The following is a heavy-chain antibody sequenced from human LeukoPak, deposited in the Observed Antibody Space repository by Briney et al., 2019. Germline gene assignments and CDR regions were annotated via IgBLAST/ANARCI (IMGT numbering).Heavy chain of an antibody. Sequence: GGSLRLSCVFSGFTFRNHGMHWVRQAPGKGLEWVAFIRYDGSNKYYADSVKGRFTISRDNSKNTLYLQMNSLRAEDTVVYYCAKDREDAFDIWGQGTMVTVSS. D-gene: IGHD5-24*01. V-gene: IGHV3-30*02. J-gene: IGHJ3*02. CDR2: IRYDGSNK. CDR3: AKDREDAFDI. CDR1: GFTFRNHG.